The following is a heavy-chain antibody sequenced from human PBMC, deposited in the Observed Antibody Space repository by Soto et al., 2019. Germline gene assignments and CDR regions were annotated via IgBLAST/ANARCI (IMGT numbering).Heavy chain of an antibody. CDR2: ISYDGSNK. CDR3: ASEGGSP. V-gene: IGHV3-30-3*01. Sequence: QVQLVESGGGVVQPGRSLRLSCAASGFTFSSYAMHWVRQAPGKGLEWVAVISYDGSNKYYADSVKGRFTISRDNSKNPFFLKRNSRGAEDTAVYYCASEGGSPGGEEPLAPVSS. D-gene: IGHD2-15*01. J-gene: IGHJ5*02. CDR1: GFTFSSYA.